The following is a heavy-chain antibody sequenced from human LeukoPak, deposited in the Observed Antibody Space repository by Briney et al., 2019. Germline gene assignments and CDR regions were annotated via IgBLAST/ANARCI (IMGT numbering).Heavy chain of an antibody. CDR3: ARAGSGSSRFFDY. Sequence: GASVKVSCKDSGYTFISYGISWVRQVPGQGLEWMGWISGYNGNRNYAQKFQGRVTMTTDTSTGTAHMELRSLRSDDTAVYYCARAGSGSSRFFDYWGQGTQVTVSS. V-gene: IGHV1-18*01. CDR2: ISGYNGNR. J-gene: IGHJ4*02. D-gene: IGHD3-10*01. CDR1: GYTFISYG.